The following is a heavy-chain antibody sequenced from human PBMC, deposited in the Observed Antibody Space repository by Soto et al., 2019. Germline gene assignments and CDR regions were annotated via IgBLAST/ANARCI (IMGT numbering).Heavy chain of an antibody. CDR1: GFTFSNYG. D-gene: IGHD1-26*01. V-gene: IGHV3-23*01. CDR2: LPEIGTNT. CDR3: AKKSGVGATWYFDY. Sequence: EVQLLESGGGLVQPGGSLRLSCAASGFTFSNYGMSWVRQAPGKGLEWVSALPEIGTNTYYADSVKGRFTISRDNSKNTVFLQINNLRAGDTAVYYCAKKSGVGATWYFDYWGQGTLVTVSS. J-gene: IGHJ4*02.